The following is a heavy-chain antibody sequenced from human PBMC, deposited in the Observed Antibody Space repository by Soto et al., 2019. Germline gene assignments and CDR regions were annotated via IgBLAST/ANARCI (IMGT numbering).Heavy chain of an antibody. CDR1: GFTFSSYG. CDR3: ARAEDIVVVPAAPGPFDY. CDR2: IWYDGSNK. D-gene: IGHD2-2*01. V-gene: IGHV3-33*01. Sequence: QVQVVESGGGVVQSGRSLRLSCAASGFTFSSYGMHWVRQAPGKGLEWVAVIWYDGSNKYYADSVKGRFTISRDNSKNTLYLQMNSLRAEDTAVYYCARAEDIVVVPAAPGPFDYWGQGTLVTVSS. J-gene: IGHJ4*02.